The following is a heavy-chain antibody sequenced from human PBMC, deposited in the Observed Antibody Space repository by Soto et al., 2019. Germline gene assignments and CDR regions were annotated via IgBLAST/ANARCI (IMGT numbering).Heavy chain of an antibody. CDR1: GFTFSSYG. D-gene: IGHD3-3*01. CDR2: ISYDGSNK. Sequence: PGGSLRLSCAASGFTFSSYGMHWVRQAPGKGLEWVAVISYDGSNKYYADSVKGRFTISRDNSKNTLYLQMNSLRAEDTAVYYCAKRTIFGVAIDYWGQGTLVTVSS. J-gene: IGHJ4*02. V-gene: IGHV3-30*18. CDR3: AKRTIFGVAIDY.